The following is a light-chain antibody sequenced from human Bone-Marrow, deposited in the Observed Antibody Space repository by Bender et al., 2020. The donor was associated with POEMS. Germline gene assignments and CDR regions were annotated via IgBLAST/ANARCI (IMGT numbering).Light chain of an antibody. V-gene: IGLV1-44*01. Sequence: QSVLTQPPSASGTPGQRVTIFCSGSNSNIGTNAVNWYQQFPGTASKLLIYSDNQRPSGVPDRFYAFQSRTSASLAISGLQSEDGADYYCAAWDAGQSGGVFGGGTKLTVL. CDR1: NSNIGTNA. CDR3: AAWDAGQSGGV. CDR2: SDN. J-gene: IGLJ3*02.